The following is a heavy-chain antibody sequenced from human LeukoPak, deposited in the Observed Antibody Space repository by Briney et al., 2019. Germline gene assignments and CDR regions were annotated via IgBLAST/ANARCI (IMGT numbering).Heavy chain of an antibody. CDR1: GFTFSSYA. D-gene: IGHD6-19*01. J-gene: IGHJ6*03. CDR3: AREAVAGQYNYYYYMDA. Sequence: GGSLRLSCAASGFTFSSYAMHWVRQAPGKGLEWVAVISYEGSNKYYADSVKGRFTISRDNSKNTLYLQMNSLRAGDTAVYYCAREAVAGQYNYYYYMDAWGKGTTVTVSS. V-gene: IGHV3-30*04. CDR2: ISYEGSNK.